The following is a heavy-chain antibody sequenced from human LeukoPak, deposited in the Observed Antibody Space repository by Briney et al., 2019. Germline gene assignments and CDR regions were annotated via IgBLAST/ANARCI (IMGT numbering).Heavy chain of an antibody. D-gene: IGHD2-2*01. V-gene: IGHV1-69*04. Sequence: SVKVSCKASGYTFTSYGISWVRQAPGQGLEWMGRIIPILGIANYAQKFQGRVTITADKSTSTAYMELSSLRSEDTAVYYCARSRSTSATEEYYYYGMDVWGQGTTVTVPS. CDR2: IIPILGIA. CDR1: GYTFTSYG. CDR3: ARSRSTSATEEYYYYGMDV. J-gene: IGHJ6*02.